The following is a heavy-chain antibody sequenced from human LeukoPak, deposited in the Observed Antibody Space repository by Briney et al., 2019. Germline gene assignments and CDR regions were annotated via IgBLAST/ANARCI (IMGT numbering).Heavy chain of an antibody. CDR1: GGSIRSSYYY. V-gene: IGHV4-39*02. Sequence: SETLSLTCTVSGGSIRSSYYYWGWIRQPPGKGLEWIGSIYDSGSTYYNPSLKSRVTISVDTSKNQFSLKLNSVTAADTAVYYCARDRTNYFGLDVWGQGTTVTVSS. J-gene: IGHJ6*02. D-gene: IGHD1-14*01. CDR2: IYDSGST. CDR3: ARDRTNYFGLDV.